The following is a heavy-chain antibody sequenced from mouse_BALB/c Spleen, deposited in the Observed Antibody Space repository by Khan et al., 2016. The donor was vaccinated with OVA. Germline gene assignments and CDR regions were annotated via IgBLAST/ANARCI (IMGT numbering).Heavy chain of an antibody. Sequence: EVELVESGGGLVKPGGSLKLSCAASGFTFSNYGVSWVRQTPEKRLEWVASISSGDTTYYPDSVKGRFTISRDNARNILYLQMSSLRSEDTEMYYGARDYGFAYWGQGTLVTVSA. V-gene: IGHV5-6-5*01. D-gene: IGHD1-1*01. CDR2: ISSGDTT. J-gene: IGHJ3*01. CDR3: ARDYGFAY. CDR1: GFTFSNYG.